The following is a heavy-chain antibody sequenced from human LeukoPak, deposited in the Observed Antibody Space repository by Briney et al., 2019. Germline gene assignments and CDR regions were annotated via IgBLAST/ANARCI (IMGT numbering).Heavy chain of an antibody. CDR1: GGSLSNCY. CDR3: ALIDYYNYALVY. J-gene: IGHJ4*02. CDR2: IYYSGST. D-gene: IGHD3-10*01. Sequence: SETLSLTCSVSGGSLSNCYWSWIRQRPGKGLEWIGYIYYSGSTNYSPSLKSRVTISIDTSKNQFSLSLRSVTAADTAVFYCALIDYYNYALVYWGQGTLVTVSS. V-gene: IGHV4-59*01.